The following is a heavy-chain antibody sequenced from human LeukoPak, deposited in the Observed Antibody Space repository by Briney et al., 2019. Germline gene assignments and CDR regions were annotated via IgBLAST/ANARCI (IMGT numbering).Heavy chain of an antibody. D-gene: IGHD6-19*01. Sequence: GGSLRLSCVASGFTFSFYSMNWVRQAPGKGLEWVSYIGSSSSTIYHADSVKGRFTISRDNAKNSLYLRMNSLRAEDTAVYYCARGAPSGWYDYWGQGTLVTVSS. CDR2: IGSSSSTI. J-gene: IGHJ4*02. CDR1: GFTFSFYS. V-gene: IGHV3-48*04. CDR3: ARGAPSGWYDY.